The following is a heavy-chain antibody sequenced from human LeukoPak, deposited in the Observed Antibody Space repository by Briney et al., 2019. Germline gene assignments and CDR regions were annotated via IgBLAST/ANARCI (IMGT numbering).Heavy chain of an antibody. CDR3: ARDSMGVYGMDV. CDR1: GGTFSSYA. D-gene: IGHD2-2*01. J-gene: IGHJ6*02. CDR2: IIPILGIA. Sequence: SVKVSCKASGGTFSSYAISWVRQAPGQGLEWMGRIIPILGIANYAQKFQGRVTITADKSTSTAYMELSSLRSEGTAVYYCARDSMGVYGMDVWGQGTTVTVSS. V-gene: IGHV1-69*04.